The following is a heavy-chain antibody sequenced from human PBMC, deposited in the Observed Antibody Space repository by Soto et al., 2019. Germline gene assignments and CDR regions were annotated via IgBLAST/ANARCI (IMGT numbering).Heavy chain of an antibody. CDR2: IYYSGST. CDR1: GGSISSGGYY. Sequence: SETLSLTCTVSGGSISSGGYYWSWIRQHPGKGLEWIGYIYYSGSTYYNPSLKSRVTISVDTSKNQFSLKLSSVTAADTAVYYCARANWNRHYYYYYGMDVWGQGTTVTVSS. D-gene: IGHD1-20*01. CDR3: ARANWNRHYYYYYGMDV. V-gene: IGHV4-31*03. J-gene: IGHJ6*02.